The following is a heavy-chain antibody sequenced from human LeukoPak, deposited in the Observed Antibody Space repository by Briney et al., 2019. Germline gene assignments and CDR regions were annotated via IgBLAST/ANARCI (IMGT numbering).Heavy chain of an antibody. CDR2: ISGSGDNT. Sequence: GGSLRLSCAASGFTFSSYAMSWVRQAPGKGLEWVSGISGSGDNTYYADSVKGRFTISRDNSKNTLYLQMNSLRAEDTAVYYCAKFRSRWSNYYYYGMDVWGQGTTVTVSS. J-gene: IGHJ6*02. CDR1: GFTFSSYA. D-gene: IGHD6-13*01. CDR3: AKFRSRWSNYYYYGMDV. V-gene: IGHV3-23*01.